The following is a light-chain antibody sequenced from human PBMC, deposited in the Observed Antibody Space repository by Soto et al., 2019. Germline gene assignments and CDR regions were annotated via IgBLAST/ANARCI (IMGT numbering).Light chain of an antibody. J-gene: IGLJ2*01. Sequence: QSVLTQPPSVSGAPGQRVTISCTGSSSNIGAGYDVHWYQQLPGTAPKLLIYGTTNRPSGVPDRFSGSKSGTSASLAITGLQVEDEADYYCQSHDSILSGALFGGGTKLTVL. CDR1: SSNIGAGYD. V-gene: IGLV1-40*01. CDR3: QSHDSILSGAL. CDR2: GTT.